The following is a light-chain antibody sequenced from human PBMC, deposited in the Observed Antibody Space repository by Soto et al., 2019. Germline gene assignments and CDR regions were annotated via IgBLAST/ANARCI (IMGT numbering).Light chain of an antibody. CDR1: QRVSSTF. CDR2: GAS. J-gene: IGKJ4*01. V-gene: IGKV3-20*01. CDR3: QQYGGSLT. Sequence: EVVLTQSPATLSLSPGERATLSCRASQRVSSTFLAWYQQKPGQAPRLLIYGASSRATGIPDRFSGSGSGTDFTLTISRLAPEDFAVYYCQQYGGSLTFGGGTKVEIK.